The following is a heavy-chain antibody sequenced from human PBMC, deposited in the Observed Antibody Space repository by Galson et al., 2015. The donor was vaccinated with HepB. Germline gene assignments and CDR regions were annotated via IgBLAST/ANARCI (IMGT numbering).Heavy chain of an antibody. Sequence: LRLSCAVSGFIFSSSAMTRVRQAPGKGLEWVSTVSSGGRGGTTYYADSVKGRFTISRDNSKNTLYLQLNSLRAEDTAVYYCATAGGRSGWRNVDHWGQGTLVTVSS. J-gene: IGHJ4*02. D-gene: IGHD6-19*01. CDR3: ATAGGRSGWRNVDH. CDR2: VSSGGRGGTT. V-gene: IGHV3-23*01. CDR1: GFIFSSSA.